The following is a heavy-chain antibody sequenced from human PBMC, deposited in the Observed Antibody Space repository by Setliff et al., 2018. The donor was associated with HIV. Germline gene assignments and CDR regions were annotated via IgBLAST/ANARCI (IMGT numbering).Heavy chain of an antibody. CDR2: IYYSGST. J-gene: IGHJ6*03. CDR3: ARIGMEYYYYYMDV. V-gene: IGHV4-59*11. Sequence: SETLSLTCTVSGGSISSHYWSWIRRPPGKGLEWIGDIYYSGSTYYNPSLKSLVTISVDTSKNQFSLKLSSVTAADTAVYYCARIGMEYYYYYMDVWGKGTTVTVSS. D-gene: IGHD1-1*01. CDR1: GGSISSHY.